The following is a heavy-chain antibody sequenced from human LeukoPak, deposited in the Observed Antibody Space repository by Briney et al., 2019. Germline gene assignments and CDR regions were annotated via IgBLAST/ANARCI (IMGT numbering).Heavy chain of an antibody. D-gene: IGHD6-13*01. J-gene: IGHJ3*02. CDR3: ARVPKGIAAAGLGVGDAFDI. Sequence: SQTLSLTCTVSGGSISSGGYYWSWIRQPPGKGLEWIGYIYHSGSTYYNPSLKSRVTISVDRSKNQFSLKLSSVTAADTAVYYCARVPKGIAAAGLGVGDAFDIWGQGTMVTVSS. CDR2: IYHSGST. V-gene: IGHV4-30-2*01. CDR1: GGSISSGGYY.